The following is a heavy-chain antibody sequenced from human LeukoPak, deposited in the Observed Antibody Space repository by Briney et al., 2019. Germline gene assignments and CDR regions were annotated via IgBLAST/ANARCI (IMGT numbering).Heavy chain of an antibody. Sequence: SETLSLTCTVSGGSISSYYWSWIRQPAGKGLEWIGRIYTSGSTNYNPSLKSRVTMSVDTSKNQFSLKLSSVTAAGTAVYYCARDKYSSSSHGYYYYMDVWGKGTTVTVSS. D-gene: IGHD6-6*01. V-gene: IGHV4-4*07. CDR1: GGSISSYY. J-gene: IGHJ6*03. CDR2: IYTSGST. CDR3: ARDKYSSSSHGYYYYMDV.